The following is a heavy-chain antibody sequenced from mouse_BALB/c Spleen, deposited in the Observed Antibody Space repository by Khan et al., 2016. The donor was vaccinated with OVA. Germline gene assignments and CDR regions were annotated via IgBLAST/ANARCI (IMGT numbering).Heavy chain of an antibody. V-gene: IGHV3-2*02. CDR2: INYSGNT. J-gene: IGHJ3*01. CDR3: ARKDYYDYDPFPY. CDR1: GYSITSEYA. D-gene: IGHD2-4*01. Sequence: EVQLVESGPGLVKPSQSLSLTCTVTGYSITSEYAWNRIRQFPGNKLEWMGYINYSGNTRFNPSLKSRTSITRDTSKNQFFLQLSSVTTEDTATYYCARKDYYDYDPFPYWGQGTLVTVSA.